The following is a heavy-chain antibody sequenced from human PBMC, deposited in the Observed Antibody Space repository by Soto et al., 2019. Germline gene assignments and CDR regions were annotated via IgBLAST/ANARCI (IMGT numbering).Heavy chain of an antibody. CDR1: GGTFSSYA. CDR2: IIPIFGTA. V-gene: IGHV1-69*06. CDR3: ARRTEGTTDYYYYYGMDV. D-gene: IGHD1-1*01. J-gene: IGHJ6*02. Sequence: SVKVSCKASGGTFSSYAISWVRQAPGQGLEWMGGIIPIFGTANYAQKFQGRVTITADKSTSTAYMELSSLRSEDTAVYYCARRTEGTTDYYYYYGMDVWGQGTTVTVSS.